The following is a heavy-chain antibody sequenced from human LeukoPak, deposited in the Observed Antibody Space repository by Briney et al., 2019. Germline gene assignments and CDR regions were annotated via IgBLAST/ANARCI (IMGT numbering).Heavy chain of an antibody. V-gene: IGHV3-49*03. CDR2: IKSKVYGETI. CDR1: GFTFGDYA. D-gene: IGHD3-3*01. J-gene: IGHJ4*02. CDR3: SRASFGVVVNMYYFNY. Sequence: GGSLRLSCAASGFTFGDYAMGWFRQAPGKGLEWLSFIKSKVYGETIEYAASVKGRFTISRDDSKSIAYLHMNSLETEDTAIYFCSRASFGVVVNMYYFNYWGLGTLVTVSS.